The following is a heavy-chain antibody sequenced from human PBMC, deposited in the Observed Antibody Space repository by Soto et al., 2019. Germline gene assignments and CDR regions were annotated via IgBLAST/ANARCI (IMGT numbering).Heavy chain of an antibody. V-gene: IGHV4-34*01. D-gene: IGHD2-2*01. CDR2: INHSGST. J-gene: IGHJ5*02. CDR1: GGSFSGYY. Sequence: SETLFLTCAVYGGSFSGYYWSWIRQPPGKGLEWIGEINHSGSTNYNPSLKSRVTISVDTSKNQFSLKLSSVTAADTAVYYCARGSVVVVPAVLWWFDPWGQGTLVTVSS. CDR3: ARGSVVVVPAVLWWFDP.